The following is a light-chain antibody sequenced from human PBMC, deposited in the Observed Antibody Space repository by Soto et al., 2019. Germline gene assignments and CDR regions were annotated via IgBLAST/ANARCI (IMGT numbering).Light chain of an antibody. CDR2: AAS. J-gene: IGKJ5*01. V-gene: IGKV1-8*01. CDR3: QQSYSTPIT. Sequence: TLSLSPVKAPKLDIDSTTCLASQGISSYLAWYQQKPGKAPKLLIYAASTLQSGVPSRFSGSGSGTDFTLTISCLQPEDVATYYCQQSYSTPITFGQGTRLEI. CDR1: QGISSY.